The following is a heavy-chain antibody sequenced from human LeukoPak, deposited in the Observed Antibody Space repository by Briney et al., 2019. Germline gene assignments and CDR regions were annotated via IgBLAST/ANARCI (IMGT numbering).Heavy chain of an antibody. CDR1: GGSISSYY. CDR2: INHSGST. D-gene: IGHD2-2*01. CDR3: ASFNQLATSPGDY. V-gene: IGHV4-34*01. J-gene: IGHJ4*02. Sequence: SETLSLTCTVSGGSISSYYWSWIRQPPGKGLEWIGEINHSGSTNYNPSLKSRVTISVDTSKNQFSLKLSSVTAADTAVYYCASFNQLATSPGDYWGQGTLVIVSS.